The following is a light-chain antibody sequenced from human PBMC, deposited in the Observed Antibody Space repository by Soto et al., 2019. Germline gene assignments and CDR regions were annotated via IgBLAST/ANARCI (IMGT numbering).Light chain of an antibody. CDR3: KQYYSTTWT. CDR2: WAS. J-gene: IGKJ1*01. Sequence: DIVMTQSADSLAVSLGERATINCKSSQSVFSNSNNKKYLAWYQQKPGQPPKLLIHWASIRESGVPDRFSGSGSGTDFTLTIKSMQAEDVAVYYCKQYYSTTWTVGKGTKGDIK. V-gene: IGKV4-1*01. CDR1: QSVFSNSNNKKY.